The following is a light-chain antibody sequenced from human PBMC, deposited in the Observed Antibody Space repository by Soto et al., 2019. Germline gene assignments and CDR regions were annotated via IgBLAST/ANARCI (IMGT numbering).Light chain of an antibody. CDR1: QSISNN. V-gene: IGKV1-39*01. J-gene: IGKJ1*01. CDR3: QQTYTTLRT. Sequence: DIQMTQSPSSLSASVGDRVTITCRASQSISNNLNWYQQKPGKAPKLLIYAASSLQSGVPSRFSCSGSGTDFTLTISSLQPEDFAAYYCQQTYTTLRTFGQGTKVEIK. CDR2: AAS.